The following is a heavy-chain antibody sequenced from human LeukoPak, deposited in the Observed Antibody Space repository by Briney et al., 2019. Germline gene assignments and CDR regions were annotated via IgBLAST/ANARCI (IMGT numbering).Heavy chain of an antibody. Sequence: KPSETLSLTCTVSGGSISSGGYYCSWIRQHPGKGLEWIGYIYYSGSTYYNPSLKSRVSLSVDTSKNQFSLKLSSVTAADTAVYYCARASRIVVVPAAILNWFDPWGQGTLVTVSS. D-gene: IGHD2-2*01. J-gene: IGHJ5*02. CDR1: GGSISSGGYY. V-gene: IGHV4-31*03. CDR3: ARASRIVVVPAAILNWFDP. CDR2: IYYSGST.